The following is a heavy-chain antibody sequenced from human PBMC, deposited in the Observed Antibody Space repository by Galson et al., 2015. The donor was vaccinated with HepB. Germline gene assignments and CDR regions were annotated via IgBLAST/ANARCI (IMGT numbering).Heavy chain of an antibody. D-gene: IGHD3-3*01. CDR3: AANFDFWSGYSPIDP. CDR2: IVVGSGTT. J-gene: IGHJ5*02. Sequence: SVKVSCKASGFTFNSSAMQWVRQARGQRLEWIGWIVVGSGTTNYAQKFQERVTITRDMSTSTAYMELSSLRSEDTAIYYCAANFDFWSGYSPIDPWGQGTLVTVSS. CDR1: GFTFNSSA. V-gene: IGHV1-58*02.